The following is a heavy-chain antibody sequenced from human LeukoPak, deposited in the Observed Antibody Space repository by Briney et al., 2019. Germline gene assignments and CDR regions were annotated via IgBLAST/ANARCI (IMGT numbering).Heavy chain of an antibody. D-gene: IGHD6-19*01. Sequence: GGSLRLSCAASGFTFSSNWMTWVRQAPGKGLEWVANIKQDGSDKYYVDSVKGRFTISRDSAKNSLYLQMNSLRAEGTAVYYCARVRSGCYFDYWGQGTLVTVSS. J-gene: IGHJ4*02. CDR1: GFTFSSNW. CDR2: IKQDGSDK. V-gene: IGHV3-7*05. CDR3: ARVRSGCYFDY.